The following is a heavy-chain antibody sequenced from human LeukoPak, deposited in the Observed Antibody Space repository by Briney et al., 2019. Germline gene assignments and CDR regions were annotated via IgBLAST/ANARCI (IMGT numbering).Heavy chain of an antibody. CDR3: ARDMGGSGSYYNTGIDY. CDR1: GFTFSSYG. D-gene: IGHD3-10*01. J-gene: IGHJ4*02. V-gene: IGHV3-30*03. CDR2: ISYDGSNK. Sequence: GGSLRLSCAASGFTFSSYGMNWVRQAPGKGLEWVAVISYDGSNKYYADSVKGRFTISRDNSKNTLYLQMNSLRAEDTAVYYCARDMGGSGSYYNTGIDYWGQGTLVTVSS.